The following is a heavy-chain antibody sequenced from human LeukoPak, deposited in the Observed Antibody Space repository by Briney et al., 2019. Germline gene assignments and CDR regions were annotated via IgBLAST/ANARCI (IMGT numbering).Heavy chain of an antibody. D-gene: IGHD2-2*01. V-gene: IGHV1-2*02. J-gene: IGHJ5*02. CDR3: ARVQYQLLFEGNWFDP. CDR1: GYTFTGYY. CDR2: INPNSGDT. Sequence: ASVKVFCKASGYTFTGYYIHWVRQAPGQGLEWMGWINPNSGDTHYAQKFQGRVTMTRDTFITTAYMDLNSLISDDTAVYYRARVQYQLLFEGNWFDPWGQGTLVTVSS.